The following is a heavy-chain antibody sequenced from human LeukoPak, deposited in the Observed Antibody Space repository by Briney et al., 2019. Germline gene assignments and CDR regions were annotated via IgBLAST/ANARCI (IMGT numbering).Heavy chain of an antibody. CDR2: ISWNSGYI. J-gene: IGHJ6*03. CDR1: GFIIDDYA. D-gene: IGHD3-22*01. CDR3: AKDREYYESAGIGFMDV. V-gene: IGHV3-9*01. Sequence: GRSLRLSSAASGFIIDDYAVHWVRPAPGKGLEWVSGISWNSGYIDYADSVKGRFTISRDNARNSLYLQMNSLRPEDSALYYCAKDREYYESAGIGFMDVWGKGTTVTVSS.